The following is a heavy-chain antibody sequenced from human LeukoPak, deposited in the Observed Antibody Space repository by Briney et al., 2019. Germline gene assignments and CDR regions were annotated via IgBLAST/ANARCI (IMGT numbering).Heavy chain of an antibody. Sequence: ASVKVSCKASGYTFTSYGITWVRQAPGQGLEWLGWISGYNGNTNYAQNLQDRLAMTTDTSTNTGNMELRSLGSDDTAVYYCARDTTGNMITFGGVIVPYYFDYWGQGTLVTVSS. D-gene: IGHD3-16*02. J-gene: IGHJ4*02. CDR3: ARDTTGNMITFGGVIVPYYFDY. CDR2: ISGYNGNT. CDR1: GYTFTSYG. V-gene: IGHV1-18*01.